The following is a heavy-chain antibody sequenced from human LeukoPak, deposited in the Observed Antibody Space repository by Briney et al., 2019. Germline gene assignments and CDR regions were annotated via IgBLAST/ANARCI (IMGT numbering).Heavy chain of an antibody. V-gene: IGHV3-48*01. CDR3: ARGSTYYDSSGQVPFDY. D-gene: IGHD3-22*01. CDR1: GFTFSSYS. Sequence: GGSLRLSCAASGFTFSSYSMNWVRQAPGKGLEWGSYISGSSSTIYYADSVKGRFTISRDNGKNTLYLQMNSLRAEDTAVYYCARGSTYYDSSGQVPFDYWGQGTLVAVSS. CDR2: ISGSSSTI. J-gene: IGHJ4*02.